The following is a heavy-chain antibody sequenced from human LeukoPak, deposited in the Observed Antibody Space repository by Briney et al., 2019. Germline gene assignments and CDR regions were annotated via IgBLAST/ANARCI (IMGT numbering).Heavy chain of an antibody. CDR1: GYNFTIYW. CDR3: ARLVAAAGNLFDY. J-gene: IGHJ4*02. CDR2: IYPGDSDT. V-gene: IGHV5-51*01. D-gene: IGHD6-13*01. Sequence: GESLKISCKGSGYNFTIYWIGWVRQMPGKGLEWMGIIYPGDSDTRDSPSFQGQGTISADKSISTAYLQWSSLKASDTAMYYCARLVAAAGNLFDYWGQGTLVTVSS.